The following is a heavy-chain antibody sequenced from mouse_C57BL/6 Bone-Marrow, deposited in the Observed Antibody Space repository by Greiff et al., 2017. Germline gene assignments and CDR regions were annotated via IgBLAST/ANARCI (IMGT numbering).Heavy chain of an antibody. CDR3: ARPGYYVGWYFDV. D-gene: IGHD2-3*01. J-gene: IGHJ1*03. V-gene: IGHV1-81*01. Sequence: VQLQQSGAELARPGASVKLSCKASGYTFTSSGISWVKQRTGQGLEWIGEIYPRSGNTYYNEKFKGKATLTADKSSSTAYMELRSLTSEDSAVYFCARPGYYVGWYFDVWGTGTTVTVSS. CDR1: GYTFTSSG. CDR2: IYPRSGNT.